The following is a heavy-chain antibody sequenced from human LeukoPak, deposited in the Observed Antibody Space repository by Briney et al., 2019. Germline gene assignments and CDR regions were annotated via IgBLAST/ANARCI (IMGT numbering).Heavy chain of an antibody. Sequence: SETLSLTCTVSGGSISSYYWSWIRQPPGKGLEWIGYIYYSGSTNYNPSLKSRVTISVDTSKNQFSLKLSSVTAADTAVYYCAIHSFEGGINIIVVVIRPYVFDIWGQGTMVTVSS. J-gene: IGHJ3*02. CDR3: AIHSFEGGINIIVVVIRPYVFDI. CDR1: GGSISSYY. V-gene: IGHV4-59*08. CDR2: IYYSGST. D-gene: IGHD3-22*01.